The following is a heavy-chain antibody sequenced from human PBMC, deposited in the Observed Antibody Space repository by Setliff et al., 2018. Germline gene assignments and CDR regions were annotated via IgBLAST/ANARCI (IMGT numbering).Heavy chain of an antibody. J-gene: IGHJ6*03. CDR2: INTNTGNP. V-gene: IGHV7-4-1*02. D-gene: IGHD3-10*01. Sequence: QGLEYMGWINTNTGNPSYAQGFTGRFVFSLDTSVSTAYLQISSLKAEDTAVYYCARASRFGTIRYRGDYYMDVWGKGTTVTVSS. CDR3: ARASRFGTIRYRGDYYMDV.